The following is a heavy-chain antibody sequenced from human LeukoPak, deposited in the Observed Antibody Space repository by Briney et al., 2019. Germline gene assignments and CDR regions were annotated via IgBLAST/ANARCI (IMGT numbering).Heavy chain of an antibody. Sequence: SETLSLTCTVSGGSISSYYWSWIRQPPGKGLEWIGSIYYSGSTNYNPSLKSRVTISVDTSKNQFSLKLSSVTAADTAVYYCATGGSNYYYYYYMDVWGKGTTVTVSS. D-gene: IGHD4-11*01. CDR3: ATGGSNYYYYYYMDV. CDR2: IYYSGST. V-gene: IGHV4-59*12. CDR1: GGSISSYY. J-gene: IGHJ6*03.